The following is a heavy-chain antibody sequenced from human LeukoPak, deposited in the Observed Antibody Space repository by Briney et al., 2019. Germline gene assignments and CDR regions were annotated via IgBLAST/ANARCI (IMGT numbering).Heavy chain of an antibody. CDR2: ISAYNGNT. D-gene: IGHD3-3*01. CDR1: GYTFTSYG. CDR3: AREYYDFWSGYTAYNWFDP. V-gene: IGHV1-18*01. Sequence: ASVKVSCKASGYTFTSYGISWVRQAPGQGLEWMGWISAYNGNTNYAQELQGRVTMTTDTSTSTAYMELRSLRSDDTAVYYCAREYYDFWSGYTAYNWFDPWGQGTLVTVSS. J-gene: IGHJ5*02.